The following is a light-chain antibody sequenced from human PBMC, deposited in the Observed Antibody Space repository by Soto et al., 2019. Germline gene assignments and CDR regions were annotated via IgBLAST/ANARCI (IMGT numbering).Light chain of an antibody. J-gene: IGLJ1*01. CDR2: DVS. CDR1: SSDVGGYNS. CDR3: SSYTSSSSYV. V-gene: IGLV2-14*01. Sequence: QSALTQPASVSGSPGQSITLLCTGTSSDVGGYNSVPWYQQHPGKAPKLMIHDVSNRPSGVSNRFSGSKSGNTASLTISGLQAEDEADYYCSSYTSSSSYVFGTGTKATVL.